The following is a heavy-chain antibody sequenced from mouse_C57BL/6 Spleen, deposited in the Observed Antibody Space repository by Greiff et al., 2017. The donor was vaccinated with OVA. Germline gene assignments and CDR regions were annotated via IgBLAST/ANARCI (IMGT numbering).Heavy chain of an antibody. CDR3: ARWLGRNYFDY. J-gene: IGHJ2*01. D-gene: IGHD4-1*01. Sequence: VQLQQSGPELVKPGASVKISCKASGYTFTDYYMNWVKQSHGKSLEWIGDINPNNGGTSYNQKFKGKATLTVDKSSSTAYMELRSLTSEDSAVYYCARWLGRNYFDYWGQGTTLTVSS. CDR2: INPNNGGT. CDR1: GYTFTDYY. V-gene: IGHV1-26*01.